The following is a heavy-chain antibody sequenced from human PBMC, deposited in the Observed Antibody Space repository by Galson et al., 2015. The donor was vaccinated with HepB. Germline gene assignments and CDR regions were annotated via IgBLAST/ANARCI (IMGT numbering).Heavy chain of an antibody. CDR1: GLTFTTYW. Sequence: SLRLSCAASGLTFTTYWMSWIRQAPGKGLEWVAHTKPDGTEKYYVGSVKGRFTISRDNAKNSLSLQMNSLRTDDTAVYFCVGWDEGNYWGQGTLVTVSS. D-gene: IGHD1-26*01. J-gene: IGHJ4*02. CDR2: TKPDGTEK. V-gene: IGHV3-7*03. CDR3: VGWDEGNY.